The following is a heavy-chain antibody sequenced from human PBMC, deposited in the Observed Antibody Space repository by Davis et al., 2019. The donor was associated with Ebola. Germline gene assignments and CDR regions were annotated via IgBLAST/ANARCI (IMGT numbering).Heavy chain of an antibody. CDR3: ARGQLWLGDWFDP. Sequence: MPSETLSLTCTVSGGSISSGGYSWSWIRQPPGKGLEWIGYIYHSGSTYYNPSLKSRVTISVDTSKNQFSLKLSSVTAADTAVYYGARGQLWLGDWFDPWGQGTLVTVSS. D-gene: IGHD5-18*01. CDR2: IYHSGST. J-gene: IGHJ5*02. V-gene: IGHV4-30-2*01. CDR1: GGSISSGGYS.